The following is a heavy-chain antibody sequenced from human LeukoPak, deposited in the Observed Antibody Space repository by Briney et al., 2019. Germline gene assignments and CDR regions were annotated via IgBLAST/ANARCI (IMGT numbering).Heavy chain of an antibody. J-gene: IGHJ5*02. CDR1: GGSISSSSYY. D-gene: IGHD5-24*01. Sequence: SETLSLTCTVSGGSISSSSYYWGWIRQPPGKGLEWIGYIYYSGSTNYNPSLKSRVTISVDTSKNQFSLKLSSVTAADTAVYYCARESLTWLQSRTSWFNPWGQGTLVTVSS. CDR3: ARESLTWLQSRTSWFNP. V-gene: IGHV4-61*01. CDR2: IYYSGST.